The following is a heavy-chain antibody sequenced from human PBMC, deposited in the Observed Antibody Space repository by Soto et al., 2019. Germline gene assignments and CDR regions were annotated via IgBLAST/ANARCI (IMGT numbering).Heavy chain of an antibody. Sequence: QLQLHESGPGLVKPSETLSLTCAVSGDSMSSSDYYWGWIRQPPGKGLEWVGSIYYSWCTYYNPSLQSRFAISVDTSKNQFSLKLKSVTAADTAIYYCARRTVNIRTFYSGLKTHCFDYWGQGAPVTVSS. CDR3: ARRTVNIRTFYSGLKTHCFDY. V-gene: IGHV4-39*01. CDR1: GDSMSSSDYY. D-gene: IGHD6-19*01. CDR2: IYYSWCT. J-gene: IGHJ4*02.